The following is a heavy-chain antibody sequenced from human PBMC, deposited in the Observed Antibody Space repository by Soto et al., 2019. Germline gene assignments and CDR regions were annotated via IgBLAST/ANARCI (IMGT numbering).Heavy chain of an antibody. CDR3: ARAYGSNTALFDP. J-gene: IGHJ5*02. V-gene: IGHV3-53*01. CDR1: GFTVSSDY. D-gene: IGHD4-17*01. Sequence: EVQLVESGGGLIQPGGSLRLSCAASGFTVSSDYMSWVRQAPGKGLDWVSVIYPGGSTYYADSVKGRFTFSRDNSKNTLYLQMNSLRAEDTAVYYCARAYGSNTALFDPWGQGTLVTVSS. CDR2: IYPGGST.